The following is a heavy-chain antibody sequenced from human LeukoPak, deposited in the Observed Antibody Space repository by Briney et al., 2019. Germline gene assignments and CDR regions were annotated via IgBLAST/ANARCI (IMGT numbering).Heavy chain of an antibody. CDR2: ISYDGSNK. CDR3: SSKVRDGYTQFDY. J-gene: IGHJ4*02. D-gene: IGHD5-24*01. V-gene: IGHV3-30*03. Sequence: GGSLRLSCAASGITFSSYGMHWVRQAPGKGLEWVAVISYDGSNKYYADSVKGRFTISRDNSKNTLYLQMNSLRAEDTAVYYCSSKVRDGYTQFDYWGQGTLVTVSS. CDR1: GITFSSYG.